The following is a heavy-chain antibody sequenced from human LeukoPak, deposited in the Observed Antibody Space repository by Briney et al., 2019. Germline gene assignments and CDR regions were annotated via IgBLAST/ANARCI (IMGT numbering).Heavy chain of an antibody. V-gene: IGHV1-24*01. CDR2: FDPEDGET. Sequence: ASVKVSCKVSGYTLTELSMHRVRQAPGKGLEWMGGFDPEDGETINAQKFQGRVTMTEDTSTDTAYMELSSLRSEDTAVYYCATSASYSGYEPWGQGTLVTVSS. J-gene: IGHJ5*02. CDR3: ATSASYSGYEP. CDR1: GYTLTELS. D-gene: IGHD5-12*01.